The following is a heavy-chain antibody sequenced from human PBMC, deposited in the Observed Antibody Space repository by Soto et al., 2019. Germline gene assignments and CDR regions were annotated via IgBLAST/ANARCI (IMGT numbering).Heavy chain of an antibody. V-gene: IGHV3-66*01. Sequence: GGSLRLSCAASGFTVSSNYMSWVRQAPGKGLEWVSLIHDSGSTFYADSVKGRFTISRDSSKNTLYLQMNSLRADDTGVYYCARIMSYGDSSFDNWGQGTLVTVSS. J-gene: IGHJ4*02. CDR3: ARIMSYGDSSFDN. D-gene: IGHD4-17*01. CDR2: IHDSGST. CDR1: GFTVSSNY.